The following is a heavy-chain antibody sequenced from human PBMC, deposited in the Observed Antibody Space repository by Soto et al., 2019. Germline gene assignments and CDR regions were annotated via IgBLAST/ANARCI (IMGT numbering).Heavy chain of an antibody. J-gene: IGHJ4*02. V-gene: IGHV3-23*01. CDR2: ISGIGGST. Sequence: EVQLLESGGGLVQPGGSLRLSCAASGFTFSSYAMSWVRPAPGKGLEWVSAISGIGGSTYYADSVKGRFTISRDNSKNTLYLQMNSLRAEDTAVYYCARRSSAWYFDYWGQGTLVTVSS. CDR3: ARRSSAWYFDY. CDR1: GFTFSSYA. D-gene: IGHD6-19*01.